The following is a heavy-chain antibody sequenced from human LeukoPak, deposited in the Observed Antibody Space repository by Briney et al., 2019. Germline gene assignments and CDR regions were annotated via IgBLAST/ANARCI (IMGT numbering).Heavy chain of an antibody. D-gene: IGHD1-1*01. J-gene: IGHJ4*02. CDR2: IKEDGTEK. CDR3: VRESRPGGAMGLYHNLDY. V-gene: IGHV3-7*01. Sequence: GGSLRLSCAASGFSFTSYSMTWVRQTPGKGLEWVANIKEDGTEKNLVDSVKGRFTISRDNTKNLLFLEMNNLRGDDTAIYYCVRESRPGGAMGLYHNLDYWGQGTLVAVSS. CDR1: GFSFTSYS.